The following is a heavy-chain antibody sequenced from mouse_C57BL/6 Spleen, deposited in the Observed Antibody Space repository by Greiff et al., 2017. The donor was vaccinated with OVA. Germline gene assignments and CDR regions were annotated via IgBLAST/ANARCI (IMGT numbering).Heavy chain of an antibody. CDR3: ARRKNYYGSSYDWYFDV. V-gene: IGHV1-52*01. D-gene: IGHD1-1*01. CDR2: IDPSDSET. Sequence: QVQLKQPGAELVRPGSSVKLSCKASGYTFTSYWMHWVKQRPIQGLEWIGNIDPSDSETHYNQKFKDKATLTVDKSSSTAYMQLSSLTSEDSAVYYCARRKNYYGSSYDWYFDVWGTGTTVTVSS. J-gene: IGHJ1*03. CDR1: GYTFTSYW.